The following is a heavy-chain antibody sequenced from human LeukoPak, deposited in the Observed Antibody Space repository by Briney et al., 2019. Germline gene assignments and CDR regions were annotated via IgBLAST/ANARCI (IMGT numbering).Heavy chain of an antibody. Sequence: DTLSLTCAVSGYSISGGYYWASMRQPPGECLEWVGSIFHSGTYYNPSLKSRVSISMDTSKNQFSLSLSSVTAADTAVYYCARDDYSNYGHYWGQGKLVTVSS. D-gene: IGHD4-11*01. CDR2: IFHSGT. V-gene: IGHV4-38-2*02. CDR1: GYSISGGYY. CDR3: ARDDYSNYGHY. J-gene: IGHJ4*02.